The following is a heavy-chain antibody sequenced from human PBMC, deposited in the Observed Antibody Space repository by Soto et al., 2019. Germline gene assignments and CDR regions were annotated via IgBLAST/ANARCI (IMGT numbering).Heavy chain of an antibody. D-gene: IGHD1-26*01. Sequence: VESLKISCNGSGYSFTSYWIGWVRQMPWKGLEWMGIIYPGDSDTRYSPSFQGQVTISADKSISTAYLQWSSLKASDTAMYYCARKVGATAFDPWGQGTLVTVSS. J-gene: IGHJ5*02. CDR3: ARKVGATAFDP. V-gene: IGHV5-51*01. CDR2: IYPGDSDT. CDR1: GYSFTSYW.